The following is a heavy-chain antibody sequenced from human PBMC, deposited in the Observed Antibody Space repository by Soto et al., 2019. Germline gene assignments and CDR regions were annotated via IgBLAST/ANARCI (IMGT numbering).Heavy chain of an antibody. V-gene: IGHV3-15*01. J-gene: IGHJ6*02. CDR1: GSTFSNAW. Sequence: PGGSLRLSCAASGSTFSNAWMSWVRQAPGKGLEWVGRIKSKTDGGTTDYAAPVKGRFTISRDDSKNTLYLQMNSLKTEDTAVYYCTSASVPQRPHTTYHYYGMDVWGQGTTVTAP. CDR3: TSASVPQRPHTTYHYYGMDV. CDR2: IKSKTDGGTT. D-gene: IGHD2-2*01.